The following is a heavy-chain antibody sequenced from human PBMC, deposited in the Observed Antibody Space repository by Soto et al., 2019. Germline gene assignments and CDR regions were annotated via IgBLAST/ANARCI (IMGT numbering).Heavy chain of an antibody. V-gene: IGHV4-39*01. CDR1: GGAINTNNYY. Sequence: QLQLQESGPGPVKPSGTLSLTCTVSGGAINTNNYYWGWVRQPPGKGLEWIGSVFYDGTTYYSPSPKSPATIPLATSRSQLSLKLHSVTAADTSVYYCARLVFVSTVAKVWGQGTLVTVSS. CDR2: VFYDGTT. D-gene: IGHD4-4*01. J-gene: IGHJ4*02. CDR3: ARLVFVSTVAKV.